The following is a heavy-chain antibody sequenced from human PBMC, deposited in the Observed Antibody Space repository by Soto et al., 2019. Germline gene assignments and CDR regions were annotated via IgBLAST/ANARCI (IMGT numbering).Heavy chain of an antibody. J-gene: IGHJ6*02. CDR3: ARDADCSGGSCYTQSADYYYGMDV. V-gene: IGHV4-34*01. CDR2: INHSGST. D-gene: IGHD2-15*01. Sequence: SETLSLTCAVYGGSFSGYYWSWIRQPPGEGLEWIGEINHSGSTNYNPSLKSRVTISVDTSKNQFSLKLSSVTAADTAVYYCARDADCSGGSCYTQSADYYYGMDVWGQGTTVTVSS. CDR1: GGSFSGYY.